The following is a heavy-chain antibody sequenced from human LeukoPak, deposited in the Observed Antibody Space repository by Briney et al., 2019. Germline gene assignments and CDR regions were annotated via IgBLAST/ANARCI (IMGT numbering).Heavy chain of an antibody. Sequence: PGGSLRLSCAASGFTFSSYAMSRARQAPGKGLEWVSAISGSGGSTYYADSVKGRFTISRDNSKNTLYLQMNSLRAEDTAVYYCAKDLRPSWYYFDYWGQGTLVTVSS. CDR1: GFTFSSYA. J-gene: IGHJ4*02. CDR2: ISGSGGST. V-gene: IGHV3-23*01. D-gene: IGHD2-15*01. CDR3: AKDLRPSWYYFDY.